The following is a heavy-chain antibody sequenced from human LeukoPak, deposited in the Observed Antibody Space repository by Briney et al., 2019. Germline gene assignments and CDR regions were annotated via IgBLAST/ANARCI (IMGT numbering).Heavy chain of an antibody. CDR3: ARDNPYYYDSSGYLLFDY. D-gene: IGHD3-22*01. CDR1: GFTFSSYW. CDR2: IKQDGSEK. J-gene: IGHJ4*02. V-gene: IGHV3-7*01. Sequence: GGSLRLSCAASGFTFSSYWMSWVRQAPGKGLEWVANIKQDGSEKYYVDSVKGRLTISRDNAKNSLYLQMNSLRAEDTAVYYCARDNPYYYDSSGYLLFDYWGQGTLVTVSS.